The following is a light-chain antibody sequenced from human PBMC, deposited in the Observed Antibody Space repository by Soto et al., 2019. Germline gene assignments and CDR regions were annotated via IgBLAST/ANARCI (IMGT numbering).Light chain of an antibody. CDR1: ASVISY. Sequence: EIVLTQSPGTLSLSPGERATLSCRASASVISYLSGYQQKPGQAPILLIVEITNRGTVIPARFSGSGSGTDFALTISRLAPDDFAVYCCQQRSDWLTFGGGTKVDIK. CDR2: EIT. J-gene: IGKJ4*01. V-gene: IGKV3-11*01. CDR3: QQRSDWLT.